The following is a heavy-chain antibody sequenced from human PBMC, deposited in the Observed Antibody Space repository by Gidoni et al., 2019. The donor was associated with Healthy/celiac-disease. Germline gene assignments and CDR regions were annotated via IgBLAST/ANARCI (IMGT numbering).Heavy chain of an antibody. V-gene: IGHV4-39*01. D-gene: IGHD1-26*01. CDR2: IYYSGST. J-gene: IGHJ4*02. CDR3: ARRGRSGSYRTRVPFDY. Sequence: SIYYSGSTYYNPSLKSRVTISVDTPKNQFSLKLSSVTAADTAVYYCARRGRSGSYRTRVPFDYWGQGTLVTVSS.